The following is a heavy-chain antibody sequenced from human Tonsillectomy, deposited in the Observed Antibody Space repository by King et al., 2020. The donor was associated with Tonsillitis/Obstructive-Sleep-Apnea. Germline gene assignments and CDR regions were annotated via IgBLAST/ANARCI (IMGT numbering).Heavy chain of an antibody. D-gene: IGHD6-19*01. CDR3: ASHDSSGWAYYFDY. CDR1: GFTFSTYA. J-gene: IGHJ4*02. Sequence: VQLVESGGGVVQPGRSLRLSCAASGFTFSTYAMHWVRPAPGKGLEWVAVISYDGSNKYYADSVKGRFTISRDNSKNTLFLQMNSLRAEDTAVYYCASHDSSGWAYYFDYWGQGTLVTVSS. V-gene: IGHV3-30*01. CDR2: ISYDGSNK.